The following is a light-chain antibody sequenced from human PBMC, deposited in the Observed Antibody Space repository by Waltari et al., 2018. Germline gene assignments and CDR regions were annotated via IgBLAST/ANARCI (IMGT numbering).Light chain of an antibody. CDR1: KLGDKY. CDR3: QAWDDTTMV. CDR2: QDD. Sequence: SYELSQPPSVSVSPGQTATITCSGAKLGDKYTCWYQQKPGQSPLLVIYQDDKRRSGIPERFSGSNSGNTATLTISETQAMDEADYYCQAWDDTTMVFGGGTKLTVL. V-gene: IGLV3-1*01. J-gene: IGLJ2*01.